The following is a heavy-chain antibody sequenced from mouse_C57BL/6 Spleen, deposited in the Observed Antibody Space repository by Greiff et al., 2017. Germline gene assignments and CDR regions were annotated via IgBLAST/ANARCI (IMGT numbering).Heavy chain of an antibody. J-gene: IGHJ1*03. CDR3: ARSGYDYDGYFDV. CDR1: GYSFTGYY. D-gene: IGHD2-4*01. Sequence: VQLKQSGPELVKPGASVKISCKASGYSFTGYYMNWVKQSPEKSLEWIGEINPSTGGTTYNQKFKAKATLTVDKSSSTAYMQLKSLTSEDSAVYYCARSGYDYDGYFDVWGTGTTVTVSS. V-gene: IGHV1-42*01. CDR2: INPSTGGT.